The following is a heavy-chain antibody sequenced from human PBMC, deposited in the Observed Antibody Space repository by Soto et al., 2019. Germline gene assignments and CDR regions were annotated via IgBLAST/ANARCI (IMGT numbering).Heavy chain of an antibody. CDR1: GGSFSGYY. CDR2: INHSGST. D-gene: IGHD2-15*01. CDR3: ARGGPLGYCSGGSCYTDAFDI. V-gene: IGHV4-34*01. J-gene: IGHJ3*02. Sequence: PSETLSLTCAVYGGSFSGYYWSWIRQPPGKGLEWIGEINHSGSTNYNPSLKSRVTISVDTSKNQFSLKLSSVTDADTAVYYCARGGPLGYCSGGSCYTDAFDIWGQGTMVT.